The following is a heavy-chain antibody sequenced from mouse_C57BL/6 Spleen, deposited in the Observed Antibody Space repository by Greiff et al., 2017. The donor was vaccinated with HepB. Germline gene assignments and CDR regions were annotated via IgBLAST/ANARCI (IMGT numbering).Heavy chain of an antibody. CDR2: IWWDDDK. CDR1: GFSLSTFGMG. J-gene: IGHJ3*01. D-gene: IGHD1-1*01. V-gene: IGHV8-8*01. Sequence: QVTLKESGPGILQPSQTLSLTCSFSGFSLSTFGMGVGWIRQPSGKGLEWLAHIWWDDDKYYNPALKSRLTISKDTSKNQVFLKIANVDTADTATYYCARPDYGSIPAWFAYWGQGTLVTVSA. CDR3: ARPDYGSIPAWFAY.